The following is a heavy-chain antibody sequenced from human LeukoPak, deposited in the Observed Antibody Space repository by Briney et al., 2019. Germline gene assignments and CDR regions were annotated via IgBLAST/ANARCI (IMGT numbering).Heavy chain of an antibody. CDR3: AKDTLSSTSPCDY. CDR1: GFTFSSYA. Sequence: GGSLGLSCAASGFTFSSYAMSWVRQAPGKGLEWVSAISGSGGSTYYADSVKGRFTISRDNSKNTLYLQMNSLRAEDTAVYYCAKDTLSSTSPCDYWGQGTLVTVPS. CDR2: ISGSGGST. D-gene: IGHD2-2*01. V-gene: IGHV3-23*01. J-gene: IGHJ4*02.